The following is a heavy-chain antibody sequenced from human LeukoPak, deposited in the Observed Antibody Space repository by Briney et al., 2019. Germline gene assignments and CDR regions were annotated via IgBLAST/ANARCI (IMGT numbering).Heavy chain of an antibody. CDR3: AKDPLGAGPQYYFDY. D-gene: IGHD6-19*01. Sequence: PGGSLRLSCAASGFTFSSYAMSWVRQAPGKGLEWVSAISGSGGSTYYADSVKGRLTISRDNSKNTLYLQMNSLRAEDTAVYYCAKDPLGAGPQYYFDYWGQGTLVTVSS. J-gene: IGHJ4*02. CDR1: GFTFSSYA. V-gene: IGHV3-23*01. CDR2: ISGSGGST.